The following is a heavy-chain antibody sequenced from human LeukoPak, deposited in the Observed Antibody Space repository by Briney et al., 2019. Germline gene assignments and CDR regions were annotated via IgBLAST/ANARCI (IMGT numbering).Heavy chain of an antibody. CDR1: GGSISSGSYY. Sequence: SETLSLTCTVSGGSISSGSYYWGWIRQPPGKGLEWIGSIYYSGSTYYNPSLKSRVTISVDTSKNQFSLKLSSVTAADTAVYYCARGFNWNDVWGQGTLVTVSS. V-gene: IGHV4-39*07. D-gene: IGHD1-20*01. CDR2: IYYSGST. CDR3: ARGFNWNDV. J-gene: IGHJ4*02.